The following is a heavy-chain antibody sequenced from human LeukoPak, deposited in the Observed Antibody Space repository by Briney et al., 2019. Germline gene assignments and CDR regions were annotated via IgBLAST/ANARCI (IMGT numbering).Heavy chain of an antibody. CDR2: ISGNSGRT. D-gene: IGHD6-13*01. CDR1: GFTFSSYW. J-gene: IGHJ4*02. CDR3: AKSTSSWERVDY. V-gene: IGHV3-23*01. Sequence: PGGSLRLSCAASGFTFSSYWMSWVRQAPGKGLEWVSSISGNSGRTYYADSVKGRFSISRDNSNNTLYLQMNSLRAEDAAVYYCAKSTSSWERVDYWGQGTLVTVSS.